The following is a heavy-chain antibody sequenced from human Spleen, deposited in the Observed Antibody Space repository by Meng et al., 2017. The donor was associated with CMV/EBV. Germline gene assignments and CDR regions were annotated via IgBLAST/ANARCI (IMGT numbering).Heavy chain of an antibody. Sequence: SVKVSCKASGFTFIRSSVQWVRQARGQRLDRLGWIVVGSCNTNCAQKFHERVTITRDMSTGTAYMELTSLRSEDTAVSSCAKNGGWEGYIDYWGQGTLVTVSS. CDR3: AKNGGWEGYIDY. V-gene: IGHV1-58*01. CDR1: GFTFIRSS. CDR2: IVVGSCNT. D-gene: IGHD6-19*01. J-gene: IGHJ4*02.